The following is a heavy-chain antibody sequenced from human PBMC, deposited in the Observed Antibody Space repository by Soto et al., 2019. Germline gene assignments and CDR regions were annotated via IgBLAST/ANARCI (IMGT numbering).Heavy chain of an antibody. D-gene: IGHD1-26*01. CDR1: GGSSSSGGYS. CDR2: IYHSGST. Sequence: QLQLHESGSGLVKPSHTLSLTGAVSGGSSSSGGYSWSWIRQPPGNGLEWMGYIYHSGSTYYNPSLKIQVTKSVDGSNTKFSLKLCSVTAADPAVYCCARGIVGAVTFDYWGQGTMVTVSS. CDR3: ARGIVGAVTFDY. V-gene: IGHV4-30-2*01. J-gene: IGHJ4*02.